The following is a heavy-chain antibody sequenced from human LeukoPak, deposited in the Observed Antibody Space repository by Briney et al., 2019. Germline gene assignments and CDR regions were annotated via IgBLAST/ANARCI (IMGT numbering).Heavy chain of an antibody. V-gene: IGHV4-59*08. D-gene: IGHD4-23*01. CDR2: IYYSGST. CDR3: AGHLRWYQFDS. Sequence: SETLSLTCTVSGGSVSSYYWSWIRQSPGKGLEWIGYIYYSGSTNYNPSLKSRVIISVNTSNNQFSLKLSSVTAADTAVYHCAGHLRWYQFDSWGQGTLVTVSS. CDR1: GGSVSSYY. J-gene: IGHJ4*02.